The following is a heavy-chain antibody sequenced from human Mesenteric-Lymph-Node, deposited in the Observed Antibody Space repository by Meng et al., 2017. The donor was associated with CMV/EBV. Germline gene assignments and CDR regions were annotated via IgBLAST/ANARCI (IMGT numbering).Heavy chain of an antibody. CDR1: GGSFSGSY. V-gene: IGHV4-34*01. J-gene: IGHJ4*02. Sequence: QLLLHQWGAGLLKPSETLSVTCAVYGGSFSGSYWNWIRQSPEKGLEWIGEINHSGSTTYNPSFTSRIIISVDTSTNQISLNMSSVTAADTAVYYCARGSSYDILTGYFDYWGQGALVTVSS. CDR2: INHSGST. CDR3: ARGSSYDILTGYFDY. D-gene: IGHD3-9*01.